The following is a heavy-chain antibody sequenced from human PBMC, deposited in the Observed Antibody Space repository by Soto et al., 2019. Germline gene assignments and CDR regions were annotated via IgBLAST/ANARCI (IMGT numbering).Heavy chain of an antibody. Sequence: QVQLQESGAGLVKPSETLSLTCIVSGDSVNSGAHYWSWIRQSPGTGLEWIGYISSRGTTTYSPSLRSRIIISSDTYRNLFSLRVTSVTAADTDIYCCARVKRPYGTYSAWFGPWGQGTLVTVSS. J-gene: IGHJ5*02. D-gene: IGHD1-1*01. CDR3: ARVKRPYGTYSAWFGP. V-gene: IGHV4-61*08. CDR1: GDSVNSGAHY. CDR2: ISSRGTT.